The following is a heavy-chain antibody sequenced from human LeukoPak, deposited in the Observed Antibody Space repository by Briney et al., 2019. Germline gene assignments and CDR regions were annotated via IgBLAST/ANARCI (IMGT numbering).Heavy chain of an antibody. D-gene: IGHD3-22*01. CDR1: GFTFSNYA. CDR2: TSVSGDST. V-gene: IGHV3-23*01. J-gene: IGHJ4*02. CDR3: AKELYYYDRSGSFDY. Sequence: PGGSLRLSCAASGFTFSNYAMSWVRQAPGKGLEWVSATSVSGDSTYYADCVKRRFTIHRHNSKNTLYLQMNSLRAEDTDVYYCAKELYYYDRSGSFDYWGEGGLVTVSS.